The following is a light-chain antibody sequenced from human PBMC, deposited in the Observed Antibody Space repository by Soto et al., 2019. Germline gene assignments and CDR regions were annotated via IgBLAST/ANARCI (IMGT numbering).Light chain of an antibody. J-gene: IGLJ2*01. CDR3: SSYTSTRTFVL. CDR2: EVS. CDR1: SSDVGGYNH. Sequence: QSALTQPASVSGSPGQSISISCTGTSSDVGGYNHVSWYQQHPGKAPKLLIYEVSNRPSGVSSRFSGSKSANTASLTISGLQAEDEADYYCSSYTSTRTFVLFGGGTKLTVL. V-gene: IGLV2-14*01.